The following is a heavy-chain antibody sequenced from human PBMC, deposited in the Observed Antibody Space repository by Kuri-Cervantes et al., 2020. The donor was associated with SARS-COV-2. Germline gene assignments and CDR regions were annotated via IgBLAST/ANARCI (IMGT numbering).Heavy chain of an antibody. Sequence: SQTLSLTCVVYGASFSGYSGSWIRQPPGKGLEWNGEINHSGSTNYNPSLKSRVTISVDTSKNQFSLKLSSVTAADTAVYYCAGRHTRSATNYWGQGTLVTTPQ. CDR2: INHSGST. CDR3: AGRHTRSATNY. J-gene: IGHJ4*02. D-gene: IGHD2-15*01. CDR1: GASFSGYS. V-gene: IGHV4-34*01.